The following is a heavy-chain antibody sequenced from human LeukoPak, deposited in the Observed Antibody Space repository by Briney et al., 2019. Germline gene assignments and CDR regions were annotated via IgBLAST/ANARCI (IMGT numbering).Heavy chain of an antibody. J-gene: IGHJ4*02. D-gene: IGHD1-14*01. V-gene: IGHV3-74*01. CDR2: INSDGSST. CDR1: GFTFSSYW. Sequence: PGGSLRLSCAASGFTFSSYWMHWVRQAPGKGLVWVSRINSDGSSTSYADSVKGRFTISRDNAKNTLYLQMNNLRAEDTAVYYCARDSGITDFDYWGQGTLVTVSS. CDR3: ARDSGITDFDY.